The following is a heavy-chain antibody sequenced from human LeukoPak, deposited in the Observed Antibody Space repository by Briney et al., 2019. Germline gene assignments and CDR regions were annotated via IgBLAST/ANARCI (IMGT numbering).Heavy chain of an antibody. J-gene: IGHJ3*02. CDR3: AKSLHDYNESWSEFRGFDI. CDR2: IFTDGHNT. CDR1: GFPFRRHA. D-gene: IGHD5-24*01. Sequence: GGSLRLSCAASGFPFRRHAMSWVRQAPGKGLEWVSSIFTDGHNTYNADSVKGRFTISRDNSENMLYLQMNSLRAEDTATYYCAKSLHDYNESWSEFRGFDIWGQGTVVTVSS. V-gene: IGHV3-23*05.